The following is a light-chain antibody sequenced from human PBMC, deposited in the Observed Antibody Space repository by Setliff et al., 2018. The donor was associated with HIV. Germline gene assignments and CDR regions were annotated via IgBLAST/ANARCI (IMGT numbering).Light chain of an antibody. CDR1: SSDVGNYNV. J-gene: IGLJ1*01. CDR2: EVR. CDR3: CSYAGSTSYV. Sequence: QSALTQPASVSGSPGQSITISCTGTSSDVGNYNVVSWYQQHPGKAPKLMIFEVRKRPSGVSNRFSGFKSGYTASLTISGLQAEDEADYYCCSYAGSTSYVFGTGTKVTVL. V-gene: IGLV2-23*02.